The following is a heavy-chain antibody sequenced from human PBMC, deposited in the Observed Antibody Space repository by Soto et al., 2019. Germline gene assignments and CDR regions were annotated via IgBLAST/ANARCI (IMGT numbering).Heavy chain of an antibody. CDR3: ARDQPGYSYGYGLGY. Sequence: EAQLVESGGGLVKPGGSLRLSCAASGFTFSSYSMNWVRQAPGKGLEWVSSISTSSSYIYYADSVKGRFTISRDNAKNSLYLQMNSLRAEDTAVYYCARDQPGYSYGYGLGYWGQGTPVTVSS. V-gene: IGHV3-21*01. D-gene: IGHD5-18*01. CDR2: ISTSSSYI. CDR1: GFTFSSYS. J-gene: IGHJ4*02.